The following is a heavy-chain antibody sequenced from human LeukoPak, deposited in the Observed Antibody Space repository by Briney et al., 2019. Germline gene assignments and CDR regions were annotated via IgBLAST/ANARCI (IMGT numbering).Heavy chain of an antibody. J-gene: IGHJ6*02. CDR1: GYSFKDYG. CDR3: AKHLTATNTYIFFGLDV. D-gene: IGHD1-26*01. Sequence: PGGSLRLSCAATGYSFKDYGMHWVRQAPGKGLEWVSAINWNGGGTDYADSVKGRFTIFRDNAKNSLYLQLSSLRPEDTALYYCAKHLTATNTYIFFGLDVWGQGTSVTVSS. V-gene: IGHV3-9*01. CDR2: INWNGGGT.